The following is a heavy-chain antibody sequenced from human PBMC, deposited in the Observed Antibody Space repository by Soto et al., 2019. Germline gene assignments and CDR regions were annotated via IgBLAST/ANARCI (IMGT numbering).Heavy chain of an antibody. CDR2: IWYDGSNK. D-gene: IGHD3-10*01. V-gene: IGHV3-33*01. CDR3: ARDTPSPGSGSPPDY. J-gene: IGHJ4*02. Sequence: GSLRLSCAASGFTFSSYGMHWVRQAPGKGLEWVAVIWYDGSNKYYADSVKGRFTISRDNSKNTLYLQMNSLRAEDTAVYYCARDTPSPGSGSPPDYWGQGTLVTVSS. CDR1: GFTFSSYG.